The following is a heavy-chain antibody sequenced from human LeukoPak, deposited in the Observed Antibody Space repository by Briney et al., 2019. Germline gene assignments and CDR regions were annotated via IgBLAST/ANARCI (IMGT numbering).Heavy chain of an antibody. J-gene: IGHJ4*02. Sequence: SETLSLTCAVSGGSISSGGYSWSWIRQPPGKGLEWVGYIYYSGSTNYNPSLKSRVTISVDTSKYQFSLKLSSVTAADTAVYYCARDRDSSGYYDYWGQGTLVTVSS. CDR2: IYYSGST. CDR1: GGSISSGGYS. V-gene: IGHV4-61*08. CDR3: ARDRDSSGYYDY. D-gene: IGHD3-22*01.